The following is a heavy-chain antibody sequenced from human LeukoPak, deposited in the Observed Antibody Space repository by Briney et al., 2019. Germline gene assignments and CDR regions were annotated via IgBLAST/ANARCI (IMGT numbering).Heavy chain of an antibody. CDR2: IKQDGSEK. CDR1: GFTFSSYW. D-gene: IGHD6-13*01. J-gene: IGHJ6*03. Sequence: GGSLRLSCAASGFTFSSYWMSWVRQAPGKGLEWVANIKQDGSEKYYVDSVKGRFTISRDNAKNSLYLQMNSLRAEDTAVYYCAREGIAAADCYYYYMDVWGKGTTVTVSS. V-gene: IGHV3-7*01. CDR3: AREGIAAADCYYYYMDV.